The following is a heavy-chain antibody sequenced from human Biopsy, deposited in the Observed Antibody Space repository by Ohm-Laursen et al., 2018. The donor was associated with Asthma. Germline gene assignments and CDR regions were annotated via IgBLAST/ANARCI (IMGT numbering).Heavy chain of an antibody. CDR3: DRKAGSCTSRTCYSLDF. CDR1: GGTFNTYV. J-gene: IGHJ4*02. V-gene: IGHV1-69*13. Sequence: GASVKVSCKSPGGTFNTYVIGWVRQAPGQGLEWMGGINSVFGTTTYPQKFQDRVTITADDSTSTVYMELSSLRSEDTAVYYCDRKAGSCTSRTCYSLDFWGQGTLVTVSS. D-gene: IGHD2-2*01. CDR2: INSVFGTT.